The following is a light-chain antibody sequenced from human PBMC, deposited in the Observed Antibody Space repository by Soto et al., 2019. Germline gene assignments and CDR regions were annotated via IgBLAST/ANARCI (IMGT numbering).Light chain of an antibody. Sequence: QLVLTQPPSASGAPGQRVTISSSGSRSNIGSNAVSWYQQLPGKAPKLLIYDNNQRPSGVPDRFSASKSGTSASLAISGLQSEDEADYYCAVWDDSQKGFFAFGTGTKVTVL. CDR1: RSNIGSNA. V-gene: IGLV1-44*01. CDR3: AVWDDSQKGFFA. J-gene: IGLJ1*01. CDR2: DNN.